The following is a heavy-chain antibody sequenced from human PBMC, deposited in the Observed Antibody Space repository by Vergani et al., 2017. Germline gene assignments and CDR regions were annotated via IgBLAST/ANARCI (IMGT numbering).Heavy chain of an antibody. CDR2: IKSDGSIT. CDR1: GFSFNSYW. V-gene: IGHV3-74*03. J-gene: IGHJ6*02. D-gene: IGHD2-15*01. Sequence: DVHLAESGGGFFQPGGSLRLSCSASGFSFNSYWMHWVRQVPGKGLLWVSRIKSDGSITAYADSVKGRFTISRDNAKNSLYLQMNSLRAEDTAVYYCARDTLGYCSGGSCSGYYYYGMDVWGQGTTVTVSS. CDR3: ARDTLGYCSGGSCSGYYYYGMDV.